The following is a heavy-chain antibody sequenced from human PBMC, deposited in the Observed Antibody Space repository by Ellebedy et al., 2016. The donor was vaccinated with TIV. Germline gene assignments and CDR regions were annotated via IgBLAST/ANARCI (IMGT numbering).Heavy chain of an antibody. CDR2: INSDVSSA. J-gene: IGHJ5*02. Sequence: GESLKISCAASGFTVNTYWMHWVRQAPGQGLVWVSSINSDVSSATYADSVKGRFTISREDAKNTLYLHMNRLRAEDTAVYYCARECRWLAPGWFDTWGQGILVTVSS. V-gene: IGHV3-74*01. CDR3: ARECRWLAPGWFDT. D-gene: IGHD6-19*01. CDR1: GFTVNTYW.